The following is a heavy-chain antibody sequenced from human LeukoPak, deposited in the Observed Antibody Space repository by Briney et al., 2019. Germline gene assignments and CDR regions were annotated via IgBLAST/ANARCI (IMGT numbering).Heavy chain of an antibody. Sequence: SETLSLTCTVSGGSISSSSYYWSWIRQPPGKGLEWIGYIYYSGSTNYNPSLKSRVTISVDTSKNQFSLKLSSVTAADTAVYYCARATYYGDRYFDYWGQGTLVTVSS. J-gene: IGHJ4*02. CDR1: GGSISSSSYY. V-gene: IGHV4-61*01. CDR3: ARATYYGDRYFDY. CDR2: IYYSGST. D-gene: IGHD4-17*01.